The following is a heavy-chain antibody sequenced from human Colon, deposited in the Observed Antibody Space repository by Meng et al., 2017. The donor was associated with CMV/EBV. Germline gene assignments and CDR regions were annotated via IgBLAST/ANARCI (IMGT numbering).Heavy chain of an antibody. CDR1: GFTFRNYW. V-gene: IGHV3-74*01. D-gene: IGHD3-10*01. J-gene: IGHJ4*02. CDR2: IRSDGSMI. CDR3: AREGSSAEFDY. Sequence: EVQLEESGGGLVQPGVSLRLSCAASGFTFRNYWMHWVRQAPGQGLVWVSRIRSDGSMISYADSVKGRFTTSRDNAKNTLYLQMDSLRADDTALYFCAREGSSAEFDYWGQGTLVTVSS.